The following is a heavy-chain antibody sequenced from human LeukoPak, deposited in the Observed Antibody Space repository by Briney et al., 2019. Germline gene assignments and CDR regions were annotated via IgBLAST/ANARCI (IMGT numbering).Heavy chain of an antibody. D-gene: IGHD3-22*01. CDR1: GGSISSYY. CDR3: ARATYYYDSSGYHPEGPFDY. CDR2: IYYSGST. V-gene: IGHV4-59*01. Sequence: SETLSLTCTVSGGSISSYYWSWIRQPPGKGLEWIGYIYYSGSTNYNPSLKSRVTISVDTSKNQFSLKLSSVTAADTAVYYCARATYYYDSSGYHPEGPFDYWGQGTLVTVSS. J-gene: IGHJ4*02.